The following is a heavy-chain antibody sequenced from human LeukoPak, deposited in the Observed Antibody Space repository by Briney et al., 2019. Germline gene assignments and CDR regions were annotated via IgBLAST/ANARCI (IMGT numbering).Heavy chain of an antibody. V-gene: IGHV1-2*02. J-gene: IGHJ3*02. Sequence: ASVKVSCKASGYTFTDYYILWLRQAPGQGPEWMGWINPNSGGTNYAQKFKGRVTMTRDTSISTAYMELSSLTSDDTAVYYCARDLPKTGYVGALDIWGQGTMVTVSS. CDR3: ARDLPKTGYVGALDI. CDR2: INPNSGGT. D-gene: IGHD5-12*01. CDR1: GYTFTDYY.